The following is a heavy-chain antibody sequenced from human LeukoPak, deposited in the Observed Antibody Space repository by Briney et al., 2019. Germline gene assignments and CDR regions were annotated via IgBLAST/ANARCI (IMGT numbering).Heavy chain of an antibody. Sequence: GASVKVSCKASGYTFTSYYMYWVRQAPGQGLEWMGGIIPIFGTANYAQKFQGRVTITADKSTSTAYMELSSLRSEDTAVYYCARERYSSSYYYYYYMDVWGKGTTVTVSS. J-gene: IGHJ6*03. CDR1: GYTFTSYY. CDR2: IIPIFGTA. D-gene: IGHD6-6*01. CDR3: ARERYSSSYYYYYYMDV. V-gene: IGHV1-69*06.